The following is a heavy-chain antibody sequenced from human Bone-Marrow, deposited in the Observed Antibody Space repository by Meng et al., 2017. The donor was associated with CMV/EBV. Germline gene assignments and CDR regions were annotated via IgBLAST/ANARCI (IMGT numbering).Heavy chain of an antibody. CDR3: ASSGYSSSWYEVYYYGMDV. V-gene: IGHV1-69*02. CDR1: GYTFTGYY. CDR2: IIPILGIA. D-gene: IGHD6-13*01. Sequence: SVKVSCKASGYTFTGYYMHWVRQAPGQGLEWMGRIIPILGIANYAQKFQGRVTITADKSTSTAYMELSSLRSEDTAVYYCASSGYSSSWYEVYYYGMDVWGQGTTVTVSS. J-gene: IGHJ6*02.